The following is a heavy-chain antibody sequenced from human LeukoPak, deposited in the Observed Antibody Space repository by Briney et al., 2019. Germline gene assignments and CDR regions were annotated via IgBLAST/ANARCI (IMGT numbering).Heavy chain of an antibody. Sequence: PSETLSLTCTVSGGSISSGSYYWSWIRQPAGKGLEWIGRIYSSGSTNYNPSLKTRVTISSDTSKNQFSLRLSSVAAADTAVYYFARASNYYGSGSYPPDAFDIWGQGTMVTVSS. CDR2: IYSSGST. CDR3: ARASNYYGSGSYPPDAFDI. CDR1: GGSISSGSYY. D-gene: IGHD3-10*01. J-gene: IGHJ3*02. V-gene: IGHV4-61*02.